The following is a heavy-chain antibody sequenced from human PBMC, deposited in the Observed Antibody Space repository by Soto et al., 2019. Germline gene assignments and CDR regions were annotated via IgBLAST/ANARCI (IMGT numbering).Heavy chain of an antibody. J-gene: IGHJ4*02. Sequence: QLQLQESGPGLVKPSETLSLTCSVSGDSINSDKYYWGWIRQPPGKGLEWIGSIYYRGNTYYNPSLRTRDTISLDKSKSQFSLKLNSVTAADSAVYFCARLEGLATISYYFDFWGQGALVTVSS. CDR2: IYYRGNT. D-gene: IGHD3-9*01. CDR3: ARLEGLATISYYFDF. V-gene: IGHV4-39*01. CDR1: GDSINSDKYY.